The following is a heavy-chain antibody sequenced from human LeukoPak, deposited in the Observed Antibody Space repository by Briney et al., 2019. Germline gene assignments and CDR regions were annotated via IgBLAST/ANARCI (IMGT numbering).Heavy chain of an antibody. CDR2: ISAYNGNT. D-gene: IGHD2-21*02. CDR1: GSTFTSYG. Sequence: ASVKVSCKASGSTFTSYGISWVRQAPGQGLEWMGWISAYNGNTNYAQKLQGRVTMTTDTSTSTAYMELRSLRSDDTAVYYCARYCGGHCYSLEVYWGQGTLVTVSS. J-gene: IGHJ4*02. V-gene: IGHV1-18*01. CDR3: ARYCGGHCYSLEVY.